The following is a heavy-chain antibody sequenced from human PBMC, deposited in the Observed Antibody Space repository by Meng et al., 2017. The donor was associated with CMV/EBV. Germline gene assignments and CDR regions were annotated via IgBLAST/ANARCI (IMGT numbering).Heavy chain of an antibody. CDR1: GFTFSVYY. J-gene: IGHJ5*02. CDR3: ARDLLYGEGWFDP. CDR2: ISSSGGTI. Sequence: AASGFTFSVYYMTWIRQAPGKGLVLVSYISSSGGTIYYADSVKGRFTISRDNAKNSLYLQMSSLRAEDTAMYYCARDLLYGEGWFDPWGQGTLVTVSS. D-gene: IGHD4-17*01. V-gene: IGHV3-11*01.